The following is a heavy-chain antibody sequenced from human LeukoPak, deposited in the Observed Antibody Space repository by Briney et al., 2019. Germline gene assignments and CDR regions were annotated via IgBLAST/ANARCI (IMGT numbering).Heavy chain of an antibody. CDR1: GFTFSSYW. V-gene: IGHV3-7*03. J-gene: IGHJ5*02. CDR3: ARAEGGRYCSGGSCYGA. D-gene: IGHD2-15*01. CDR2: IKQDGSEK. Sequence: GGSLRLSCAASGFTFSSYWVSWVRQAPGKGLEWVANIKQDGSEKYYVDSVKGRFTISRDNAKNSLYLQMNSLRAEDTAVYYCARAEGGRYCSGGSCYGAWGQGTLVTVSS.